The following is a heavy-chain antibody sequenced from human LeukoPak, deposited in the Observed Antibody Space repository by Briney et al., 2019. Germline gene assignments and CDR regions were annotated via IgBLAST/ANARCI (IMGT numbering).Heavy chain of an antibody. D-gene: IGHD2-2*01. J-gene: IGHJ4*02. CDR1: GFTFSSNY. CDR2: IYSSGNT. V-gene: IGHV3-53*01. CDR3: ARGYCSSTSCYAGDH. Sequence: GGSLRLSCTASGFTFSSNYMSWVRQAPGKGLEWVSVIYSSGNTYYADSVKGRFTISRDNSKNTLYLQMNSLRAEDTAVYYCARGYCSSTSCYAGDHWGQGTLVTVSS.